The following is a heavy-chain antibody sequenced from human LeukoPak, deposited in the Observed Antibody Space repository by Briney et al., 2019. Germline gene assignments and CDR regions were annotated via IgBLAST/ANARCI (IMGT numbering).Heavy chain of an antibody. CDR1: GYTFTSYY. CDR3: ARDSGFGYFDF. CDR2: INPGGGSA. D-gene: IGHD1-1*01. V-gene: IGHV1-46*01. J-gene: IGHJ4*02. Sequence: ASVKVSCKASGYTFTSYYMHWVRQAPGQGLEWMGIINPGGGSATYAQKFQGRVTMTRDTSTSTVYMDLISLRSEDTAVYYCARDSGFGYFDFWGQGTLVTVSS.